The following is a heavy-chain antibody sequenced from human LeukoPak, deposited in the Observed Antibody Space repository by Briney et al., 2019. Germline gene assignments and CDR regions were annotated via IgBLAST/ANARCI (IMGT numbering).Heavy chain of an antibody. V-gene: IGHV3-21*01. CDR1: GFTFSSYS. CDR2: ISSSSSYI. J-gene: IGHJ4*02. CDR3: ARGGREGYSSSTYFDY. Sequence: PGGSLRLSCAASGFTFSSYSMNWVRQAPGKGLEWVSSISSSSSYIYYADSVKGRFTISRDNAKNSLYLQMNSLRAGDTAVYYCARGGREGYSSSTYFDYWGQGTLVTVSS. D-gene: IGHD6-6*01.